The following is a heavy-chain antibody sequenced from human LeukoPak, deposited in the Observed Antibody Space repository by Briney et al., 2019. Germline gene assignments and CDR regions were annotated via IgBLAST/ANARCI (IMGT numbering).Heavy chain of an antibody. Sequence: GESLKISCQGSGYSVTNSWIGWVRQMPGKGLEWMGIIYLGDSDTRYSPSFKGQVTISADRSINTAYLQWVSLKASDTAMYYCAKLPSYTSGWALDYWAQGTLVTVSS. D-gene: IGHD6-19*01. CDR2: IYLGDSDT. CDR3: AKLPSYTSGWALDY. CDR1: GYSVTNSW. V-gene: IGHV5-51*01. J-gene: IGHJ4*02.